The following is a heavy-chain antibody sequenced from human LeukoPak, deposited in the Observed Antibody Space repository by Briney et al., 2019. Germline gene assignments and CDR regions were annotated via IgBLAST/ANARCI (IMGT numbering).Heavy chain of an antibody. CDR2: IWYDGSNK. Sequence: GRSLRLSCAASGFTFSSYGMHWVRQAPGKGLEWVAVIWYDGSNKYYADSVKGRFTISRDNSKNTLYLQMNSLRAEDTAVYYCARAGYCSSTSCYGYYYGMDVWGQGTTVTVSS. CDR1: GFTFSSYG. J-gene: IGHJ6*02. CDR3: ARAGYCSSTSCYGYYYGMDV. V-gene: IGHV3-33*01. D-gene: IGHD2-2*01.